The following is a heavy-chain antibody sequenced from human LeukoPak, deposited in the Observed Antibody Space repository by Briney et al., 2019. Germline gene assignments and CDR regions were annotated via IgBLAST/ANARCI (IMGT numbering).Heavy chain of an antibody. CDR2: ISGSGDST. D-gene: IGHD1-26*01. J-gene: IGHJ4*02. Sequence: GGSLRLSCAASGFTFSSYAMSWVRQAPGKGLEWVSAISGSGDSTYYADSVKGRFTNSRDNSKNTLYLQMNSLRAEDTAVYYCAKVKRASGSLGYFDYWGQGTLVTVSS. V-gene: IGHV3-23*01. CDR1: GFTFSSYA. CDR3: AKVKRASGSLGYFDY.